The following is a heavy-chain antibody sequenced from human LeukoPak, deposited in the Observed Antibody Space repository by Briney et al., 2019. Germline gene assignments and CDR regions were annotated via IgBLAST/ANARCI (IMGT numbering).Heavy chain of an antibody. Sequence: PSETLSLTCTVSGGSISSYYWSWIRQPAGKGLEWIGRIYTSGSTNYNPSLKSRVTISVGKSKNQFSLKLSSVTAADTAVYYCARGVVPARGDWFDPWGQGTLVTVSS. CDR3: ARGVVPARGDWFDP. J-gene: IGHJ5*02. V-gene: IGHV4-4*07. CDR1: GGSISSYY. D-gene: IGHD2-2*01. CDR2: IYTSGST.